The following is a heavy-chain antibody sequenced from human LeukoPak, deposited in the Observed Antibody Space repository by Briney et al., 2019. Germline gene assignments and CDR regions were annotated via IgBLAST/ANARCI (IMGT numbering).Heavy chain of an antibody. Sequence: ASVKVSCKASGYTFTSYDINWVRQATGQGLEWMGRINPNSGGTNYAQKFQGRVTMTRDTSISTAYMELSRLRSDDTAVYYCARGGYDYVWGSREFDYWGQGTLVTVSS. V-gene: IGHV1-2*06. J-gene: IGHJ4*02. CDR3: ARGGYDYVWGSREFDY. CDR2: INPNSGGT. CDR1: GYTFTSYD. D-gene: IGHD3-16*01.